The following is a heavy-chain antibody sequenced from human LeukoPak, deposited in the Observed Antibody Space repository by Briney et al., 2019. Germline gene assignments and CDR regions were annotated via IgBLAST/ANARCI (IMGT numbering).Heavy chain of an antibody. CDR1: GGSISSSNW. CDR2: IYHSGST. V-gene: IGHV4-4*02. J-gene: IGHJ4*02. D-gene: IGHD5-18*01. CDR3: AREGGDTAMVHFDY. Sequence: PSGTLSLTCAVSGGSISSSNWWSWVRQPPGKGLEWIGEIYHSGSTNYNPSLKSRVTISVDTSKNQFSLKLSSVTAADTAVYYCAREGGDTAMVHFDYWGQGTLVTVSS.